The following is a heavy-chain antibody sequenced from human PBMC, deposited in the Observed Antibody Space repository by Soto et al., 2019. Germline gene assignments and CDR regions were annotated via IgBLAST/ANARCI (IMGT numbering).Heavy chain of an antibody. CDR3: ARETTWIQLWHDALDI. D-gene: IGHD5-18*01. J-gene: IGHJ3*02. CDR1: GGSVSSGSYY. CDR2: LYYSGST. V-gene: IGHV4-61*01. Sequence: SETLSLTCTVSGGSVSSGSYYLSWIRQPPGKGLEWIGYLYYSGSTNYNPSLKSRVTISVDTSKNQFSMKLSSVTAADTAVYYCARETTWIQLWHDALDIWGQGTMVTVSS.